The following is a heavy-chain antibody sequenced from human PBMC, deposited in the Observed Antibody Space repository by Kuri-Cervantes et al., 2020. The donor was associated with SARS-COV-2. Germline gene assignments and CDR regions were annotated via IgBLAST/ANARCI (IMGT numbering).Heavy chain of an antibody. CDR2: INPKSGGT. CDR3: ARWTWAYYGMDV. D-gene: IGHD3/OR15-3a*01. V-gene: IGHV1-2*02. Sequence: ASVKVSCKASGYTFTGYYMHWVRQAPGQGLEWMGWINPKSGGTNYAQKLQGRVTMTRDMSISTAFMELSRLRSDDTALYYCARWTWAYYGMDVWGQGTTVTVSS. J-gene: IGHJ6*02. CDR1: GYTFTGYY.